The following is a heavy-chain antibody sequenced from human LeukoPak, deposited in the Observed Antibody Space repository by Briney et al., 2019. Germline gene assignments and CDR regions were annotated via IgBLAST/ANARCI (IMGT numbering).Heavy chain of an antibody. CDR3: SKKTPYYDSCGYYDY. J-gene: IGHJ4*02. CDR1: GFTFSSFA. V-gene: IGHV3-23*01. CDR2: ISGSGGRT. D-gene: IGHD3-22*01. Sequence: GGSLRLSCAASGFTFSSFAMSWVRQAPGKGLEWVSAISGSGGRTYSADSVKGRFTISRDNSRNTLYLQMNSLRAEDMAVYYCSKKTPYYDSCGYYDYWGQGTLVTVSS.